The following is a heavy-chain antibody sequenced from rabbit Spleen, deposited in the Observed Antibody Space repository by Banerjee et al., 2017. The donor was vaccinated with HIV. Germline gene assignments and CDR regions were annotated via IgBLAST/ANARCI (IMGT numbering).Heavy chain of an antibody. J-gene: IGHJ4*01. V-gene: IGHV1S40*01. Sequence: QSLEESGGDLVKPGASLALTCTASGFSFSSSYWICWVRQAPGKGLEWIACIYAGSSVRNHYASWAKGRFTISKASSTTVTLQMTSLTAADTATYFCARSDYTGNDAYYLGLWGPGTLVTVS. CDR3: ARSDYTGNDAYYLGL. CDR2: IYAGSSVRN. CDR1: GFSFSSSYW. D-gene: IGHD1-1*01.